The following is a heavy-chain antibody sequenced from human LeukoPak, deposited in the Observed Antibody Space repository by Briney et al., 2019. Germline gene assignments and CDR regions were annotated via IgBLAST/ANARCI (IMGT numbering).Heavy chain of an antibody. CDR2: ISGSGGST. V-gene: IGHV3-23*01. CDR1: GFTLSSYT. CDR3: AKSLSGYGVDY. D-gene: IGHD5-12*01. J-gene: IGHJ4*02. Sequence: GGSLRLSCAASGFTLSSYTMSWVRQAPGKGLEWVSAISGSGGSTYYADSVKGRFTISRDNSKNTLYLQMNSLRAEDTAVYYCAKSLSGYGVDYWGQGTLVTVSS.